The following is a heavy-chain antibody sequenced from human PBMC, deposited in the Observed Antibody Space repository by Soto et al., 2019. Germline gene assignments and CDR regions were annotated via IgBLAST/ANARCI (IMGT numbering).Heavy chain of an antibody. CDR3: AKDGSHNFDY. CDR1: GFTFSHYA. J-gene: IGHJ4*02. Sequence: GGSLRLSCAASGFTFSHYAMHWVRQAPGKGLEWVALMSYDGSNEYYADSVKGRFTISRDSSKNTLYLQMNSLRAEDTAVYYCAKDGSHNFDYWGQGTLVTVSS. V-gene: IGHV3-30*18. D-gene: IGHD1-26*01. CDR2: MSYDGSNE.